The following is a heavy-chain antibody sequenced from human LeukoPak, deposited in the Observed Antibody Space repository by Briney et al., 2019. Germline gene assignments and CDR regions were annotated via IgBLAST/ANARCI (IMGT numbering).Heavy chain of an antibody. J-gene: IGHJ4*02. CDR1: GYTFTGYY. D-gene: IGHD6-13*01. CDR3: ARLRALYSSRRLDY. V-gene: IGHV1-2*02. Sequence: ASVKVSCNASGYTFTGYYMHWVRQAPGQWLEWMGWINPNSGGTNYAQKFQGRVTMTRDTSISTAYMELSRLRSDDTAVYYCARLRALYSSRRLDYWGQGTLVTVSS. CDR2: INPNSGGT.